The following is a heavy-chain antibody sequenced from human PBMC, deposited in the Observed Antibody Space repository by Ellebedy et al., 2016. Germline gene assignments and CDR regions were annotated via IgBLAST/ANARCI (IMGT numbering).Heavy chain of an antibody. D-gene: IGHD3-22*01. Sequence: ASVKVSCKASGYMFTSHALHWVRQAPGQRLEWMGWINPGNGDTKYSEKFQGRVTITRDTSASTTYMELSGLRSEDTAVYYCARPGRGAYETSGYLAPHFDYWGQGTLVTVSS. J-gene: IGHJ4*02. CDR2: INPGNGDT. V-gene: IGHV1-3*01. CDR1: GYMFTSHA. CDR3: ARPGRGAYETSGYLAPHFDY.